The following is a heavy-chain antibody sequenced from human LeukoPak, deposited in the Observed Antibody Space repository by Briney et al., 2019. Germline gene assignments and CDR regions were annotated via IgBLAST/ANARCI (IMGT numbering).Heavy chain of an antibody. D-gene: IGHD4-17*01. CDR1: GFTFDDYG. Sequence: PGGSLRLSCAASGFTFDDYGMSWVRQAPGKGLEWVSYISSSSSTIYYADSVKGRFTISRDNAKNSLYLQMNSLRAEDTAVYYCASYYGDPDYWGQGTLVTVSS. V-gene: IGHV3-48*01. CDR2: ISSSSSTI. J-gene: IGHJ4*02. CDR3: ASYYGDPDY.